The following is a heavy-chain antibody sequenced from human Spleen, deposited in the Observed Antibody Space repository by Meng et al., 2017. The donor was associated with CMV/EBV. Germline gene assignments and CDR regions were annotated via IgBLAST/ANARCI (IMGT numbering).Heavy chain of an antibody. Sequence: GGSLRLSCAASGFTVSSNYMSWVRQAPGKGLEWVSVIYSGGSTYYADSVKGRFTISRDNSKNTLYLQMNSLRAEDTAVYYCAGSYDFWSGYIDYWGQGTLVTVSS. CDR1: GFTVSSNY. J-gene: IGHJ4*02. CDR3: AGSYDFWSGYIDY. V-gene: IGHV3-66*02. CDR2: IYSGGST. D-gene: IGHD3-3*01.